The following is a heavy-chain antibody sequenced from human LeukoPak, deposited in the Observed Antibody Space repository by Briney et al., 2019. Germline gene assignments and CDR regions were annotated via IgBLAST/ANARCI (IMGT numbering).Heavy chain of an antibody. Sequence: SETLSLTCAVYGGSFSGYYWSWIRQPPGKGLEWIGEINHSGSTNYNPSLKSRVTISVDTSKNQFSLKLSSVTAADTAVYYCARFRSGSYSRYFGYWGQGTLVTVSS. CDR1: GGSFSGYY. V-gene: IGHV4-34*01. D-gene: IGHD1-26*01. CDR2: INHSGST. J-gene: IGHJ4*02. CDR3: ARFRSGSYSRYFGY.